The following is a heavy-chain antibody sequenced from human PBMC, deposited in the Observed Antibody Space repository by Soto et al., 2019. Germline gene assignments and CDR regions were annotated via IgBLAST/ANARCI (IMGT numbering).Heavy chain of an antibody. V-gene: IGHV4-61*01. CDR2: IYYSGSF. CDR1: GGSVSSGSYY. J-gene: IGHJ4*02. Sequence: SETLSLTCTVSGGSVSSGSYYWSWIRQPPGKGLECIGYIYYSGSFNYNPSLKSRVTISVDTSKRQFSLRLESVTAADTAVYYCARGGGVTATFDYWGQGTLVTVYS. CDR3: ARGGGVTATFDY. D-gene: IGHD5-18*01.